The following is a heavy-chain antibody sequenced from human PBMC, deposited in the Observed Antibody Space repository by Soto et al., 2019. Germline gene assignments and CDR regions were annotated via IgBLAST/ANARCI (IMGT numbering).Heavy chain of an antibody. Sequence: SETLALTCTVCGGCFNCYSWNWIRQPPGKGLESIEYIFSSGTTEYNPSLKSRLIISIDMPKRQFSLKLTSVTADHTAVYHCARGRPAGRFYVVDMWGQGTTVTVPS. D-gene: IGHD6-25*01. V-gene: IGHV4-4*09. J-gene: IGHJ6*02. CDR2: IFSSGTT. CDR3: ARGRPAGRFYVVDM. CDR1: GGCFNCYS.